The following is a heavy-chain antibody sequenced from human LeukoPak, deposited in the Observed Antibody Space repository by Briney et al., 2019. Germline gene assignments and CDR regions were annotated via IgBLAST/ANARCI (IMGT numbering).Heavy chain of an antibody. CDR2: ISHSGIS. Sequence: KSSETLSLTCSVSGFSISSGYYWGWIRQPPGKGLEWIGSISHSGISYYNPSLRSRVTLSVDTSKNQFSLRLSSVTAADTAMYFCARDGVRGVRMGADAFDIWGQGTMVTVSS. CDR1: GFSISSGYY. CDR3: ARDGVRGVRMGADAFDI. V-gene: IGHV4-38-2*02. J-gene: IGHJ3*02. D-gene: IGHD3-10*01.